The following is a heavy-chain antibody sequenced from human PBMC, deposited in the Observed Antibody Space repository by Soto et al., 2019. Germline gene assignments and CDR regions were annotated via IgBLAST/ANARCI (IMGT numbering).Heavy chain of an antibody. CDR3: VRDPWDY. CDR1: GFTVSSKY. V-gene: IGHV3-53*01. CDR2: FFIDGGI. Sequence: EVQLLESGGGLIQPGGSLRLSCAASGFTVSSKYMSWLRQAPGKVLEWVSVFFIDGGIYYADSVKGRFTISRNNSKNTLYLQMNSLRADDTAVYYCVRDPWDYWGQGTLVTVSS. J-gene: IGHJ4*02.